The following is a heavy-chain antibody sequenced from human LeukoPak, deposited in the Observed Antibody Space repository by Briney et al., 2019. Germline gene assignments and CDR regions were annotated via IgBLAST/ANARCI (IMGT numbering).Heavy chain of an antibody. V-gene: IGHV3-30*03. J-gene: IGHJ4*02. CDR1: GFTFSSYG. Sequence: GGSLRLSCAASGFTFSSYGMHWVRQAPGKGLEWVAVISYDGSNKYYADSVKGRFTISRDNAKNSLYLQMNSLRAEDTAVYYCARMGMVRGALYYWGQGTLVTVFS. D-gene: IGHD3-10*01. CDR3: ARMGMVRGALYY. CDR2: ISYDGSNK.